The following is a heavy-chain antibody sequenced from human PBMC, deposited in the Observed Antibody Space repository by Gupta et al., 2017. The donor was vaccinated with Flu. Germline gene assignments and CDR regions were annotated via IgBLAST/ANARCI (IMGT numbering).Heavy chain of an antibody. CDR1: GFTFSSYW. CDR3: AREGKTPYCGGDCYHDY. D-gene: IGHD2-21*02. Sequence: EVQLVESGGGLVQPGGSLRLSCSASGFTFSSYWMHWVRHAPGKGLVWVSRMNSDGSSTSDADSVKGRFTISRDNAKNTLYLQMNSLRAEDTAVYYCAREGKTPYCGGDCYHDYWGQGTLVTVSS. CDR2: MNSDGSST. J-gene: IGHJ4*02. V-gene: IGHV3-74*01.